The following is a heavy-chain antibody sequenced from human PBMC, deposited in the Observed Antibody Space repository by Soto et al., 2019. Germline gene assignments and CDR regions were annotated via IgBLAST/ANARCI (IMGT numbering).Heavy chain of an antibody. D-gene: IGHD6-19*01. J-gene: IGHJ3*02. CDR3: AREISVAQGVDAFDI. CDR1: GFTFSSYE. Sequence: EVQLVDSGGGLVQPGGSLRLSCAASGFTFSSYEMNWVRQAPGKGLEWVSYITSRGGTQYYADSVKGRFTISRDNAKNSLYLQMNSLRAEDTAVYYCAREISVAQGVDAFDIWGQGTMVTVSA. CDR2: ITSRGGTQ. V-gene: IGHV3-48*03.